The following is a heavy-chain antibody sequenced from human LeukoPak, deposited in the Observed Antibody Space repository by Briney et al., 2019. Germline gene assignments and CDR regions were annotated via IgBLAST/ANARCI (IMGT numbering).Heavy chain of an antibody. J-gene: IGHJ4*02. CDR1: GFTVSSNY. Sequence: GGSLRLSRGASGFTVSSNYMSWVRQAPGKGLEWVSVIYSGGSTYYADSVKGRFSISRDNAKSSLYLQMNSLRAEDTAVYYCVRGGYRGFDYEYWGQGTLVTVSS. V-gene: IGHV3-53*01. CDR3: VRGGYRGFDYEY. CDR2: IYSGGST. D-gene: IGHD5-12*01.